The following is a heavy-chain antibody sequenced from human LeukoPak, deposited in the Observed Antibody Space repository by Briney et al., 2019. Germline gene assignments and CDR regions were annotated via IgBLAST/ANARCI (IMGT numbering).Heavy chain of an antibody. J-gene: IGHJ3*02. D-gene: IGHD6-19*01. Sequence: ASVKVSCKASGYTFTGYYMHWVRQAPGQGLEWMGWINPNSGGTNYAQKFQGRVTMTRDTSISTAYMELSRLRSDDTAVYYCARMPYSSGWDDAFDIWGQGTVVTVSS. V-gene: IGHV1-2*02. CDR1: GYTFTGYY. CDR3: ARMPYSSGWDDAFDI. CDR2: INPNSGGT.